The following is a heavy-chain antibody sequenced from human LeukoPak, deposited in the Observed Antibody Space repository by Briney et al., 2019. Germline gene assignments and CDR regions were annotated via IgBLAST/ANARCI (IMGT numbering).Heavy chain of an antibody. D-gene: IGHD6-19*01. Sequence: PSETLSLTCTVSGGSISSYYWSWIRQPPGKGLEWIGYIYYSGSTNYNPSLKSRVTISVDTSKNQFSLKLSSVTAADTAVYYCARGQWLPVGDYWGQGTLVTVSS. CDR3: ARGQWLPVGDY. J-gene: IGHJ4*02. V-gene: IGHV4-59*01. CDR1: GGSISSYY. CDR2: IYYSGST.